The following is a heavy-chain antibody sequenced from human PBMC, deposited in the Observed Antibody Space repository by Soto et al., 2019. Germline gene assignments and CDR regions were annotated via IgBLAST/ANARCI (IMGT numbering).Heavy chain of an antibody. D-gene: IGHD6-6*01. J-gene: IGHJ6*02. CDR3: AKDSARRVSFFYGMDV. CDR1: GFTFNDYV. Sequence: EVQLVESGGGLVQPGRSLRLSCAASGFTFNDYVMHWVRQAPGKGLEWVSGISRNSANIGYADSVKGRFTISRDNAKKSLYLQMNSLRAEDTALYYCAKDSARRVSFFYGMDVWGQGTTVTVSS. CDR2: ISRNSANI. V-gene: IGHV3-9*01.